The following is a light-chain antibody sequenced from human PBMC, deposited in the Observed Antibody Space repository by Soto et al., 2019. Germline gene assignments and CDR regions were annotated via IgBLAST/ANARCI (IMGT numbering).Light chain of an antibody. Sequence: DIVMTQSPDSLAVSLGERATINCKSSQSVLYSSNNKNYLAWYQQKPGQPPKLLIYWASTRESGVPDRFSGSGIGTDFALTISSLQAGDVAVYYCQQYYGTPHTFGQGTKLEIK. CDR3: QQYYGTPHT. CDR2: WAS. V-gene: IGKV4-1*01. CDR1: QSVLYSSNNKNY. J-gene: IGKJ2*01.